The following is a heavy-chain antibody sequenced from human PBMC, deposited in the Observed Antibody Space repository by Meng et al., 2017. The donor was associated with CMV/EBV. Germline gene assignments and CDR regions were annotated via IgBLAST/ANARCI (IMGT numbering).Heavy chain of an antibody. Sequence: ASVKVSCKASGYTFTGYYMHWVRQAPGQGLEWMGWINPNSGGTNYAQKFQGRVTMTRDTSISTAYMELSRLRPDDTAVYYCASSYNWNYYYGMDVWGQGTTVTVSS. D-gene: IGHD1-20*01. CDR2: INPNSGGT. V-gene: IGHV1-2*02. CDR3: ASSYNWNYYYGMDV. J-gene: IGHJ6*02. CDR1: GYTFTGYY.